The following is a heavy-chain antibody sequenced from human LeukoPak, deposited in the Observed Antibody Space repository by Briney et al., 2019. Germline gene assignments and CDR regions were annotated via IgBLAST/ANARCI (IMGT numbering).Heavy chain of an antibody. D-gene: IGHD1-14*01. J-gene: IGHJ4*02. Sequence: PGGSLRLSCAASGFTFSSYAMSWIRQAPGKGLEWVSAIGGSGGNTYYADSVKGRFTISRDNSKNTFYLQINSLRPEDTAVYYCATRTAATGPHFDSWGQGTLVTVSS. CDR2: IGGSGGNT. V-gene: IGHV3-23*01. CDR1: GFTFSSYA. CDR3: ATRTAATGPHFDS.